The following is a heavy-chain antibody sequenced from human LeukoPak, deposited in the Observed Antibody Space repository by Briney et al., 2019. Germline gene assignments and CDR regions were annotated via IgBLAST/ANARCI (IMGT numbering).Heavy chain of an antibody. Sequence: VASVKVSCKASGGTFSSYAISWVRQAPGQGLEWMGGIIPIFGTANYAQKFQGRVTITTDESTGTAYMELSSLRSEDTAVYYCARVTYAGFGPTSWDFDLWGRGTLVTVSS. CDR3: ARVTYAGFGPTSWDFDL. V-gene: IGHV1-69*05. D-gene: IGHD3-10*01. J-gene: IGHJ2*01. CDR2: IIPIFGTA. CDR1: GGTFSSYA.